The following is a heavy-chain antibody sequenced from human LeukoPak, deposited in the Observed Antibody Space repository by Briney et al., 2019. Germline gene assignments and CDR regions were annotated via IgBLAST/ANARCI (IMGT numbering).Heavy chain of an antibody. CDR3: ARATCPSSTSCRFQLWFDP. Sequence: NPSETLSLTCAVYGGSFSGYYWSWIRQPPGKGLEWIGEINHSGSTNYNPSLKSRVTISVDTSKNQFSLKLSSVTAADTAVYYCARATCPSSTSCRFQLWFDPWGQGTLVTVSS. J-gene: IGHJ5*02. D-gene: IGHD2-2*01. CDR2: INHSGST. V-gene: IGHV4-34*01. CDR1: GGSFSGYY.